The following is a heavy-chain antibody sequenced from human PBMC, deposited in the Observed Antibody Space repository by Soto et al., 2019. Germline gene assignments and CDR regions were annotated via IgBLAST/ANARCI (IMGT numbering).Heavy chain of an antibody. J-gene: IGHJ4*02. D-gene: IGHD3-22*01. V-gene: IGHV3-30-3*01. CDR3: ARDISPYYYDSSGYDY. Sequence: QVQLVESGGGVVQPGRSLRLSCAASGFTFSSYAMHWVRQAPGKGLEWVAVISYDGSNKYYADSVKGRFTISRDNSKKXLYLQRNRLRDEDADVYYCARDISPYYYDSSGYDYWGQGTLVTVSS. CDR1: GFTFSSYA. CDR2: ISYDGSNK.